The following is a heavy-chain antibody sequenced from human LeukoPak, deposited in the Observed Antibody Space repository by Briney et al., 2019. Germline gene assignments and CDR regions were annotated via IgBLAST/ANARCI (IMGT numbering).Heavy chain of an antibody. CDR3: ARDAGWGRLDS. D-gene: IGHD3-16*01. CDR2: LASDENNT. V-gene: IGHV3-74*01. CDR1: GLTISDSW. Sequence: PGGSLRLSCAASGLTISDSWIHWVRQVPGKGLMWVSRLASDENNTIYADSVKGRFTISRDNAKNTLFLQMNSLRVEDTGFYYCARDAGWGRLDSWGQGALVTVSS. J-gene: IGHJ4*02.